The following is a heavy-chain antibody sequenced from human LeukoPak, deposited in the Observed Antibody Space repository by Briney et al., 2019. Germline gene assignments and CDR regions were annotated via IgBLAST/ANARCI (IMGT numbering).Heavy chain of an antibody. D-gene: IGHD6-19*01. J-gene: IGHJ4*02. Sequence: GGSLRLSCAASGFTFSNYVMHWVRQAPGKGLEWVAIISSDGSPKSYADSVKGRFSISRDNSKNTLYLEMNSLRAEDTAVYYCAKDQLRRGWSYFDYWGQGTLVTVSS. V-gene: IGHV3-33*06. CDR1: GFTFSNYV. CDR3: AKDQLRRGWSYFDY. CDR2: ISSDGSPK.